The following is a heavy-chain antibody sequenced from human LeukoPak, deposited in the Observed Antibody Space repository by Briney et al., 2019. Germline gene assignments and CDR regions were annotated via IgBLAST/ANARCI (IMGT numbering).Heavy chain of an antibody. CDR2: ISSSGSTI. D-gene: IGHD3-22*01. CDR3: ARDRAYYDSSGYW. CDR1: GFTFSSYE. V-gene: IGHV3-48*03. Sequence: GGSLRLSCAASGFTFSSYEMNWVRQAPGKGLEWVSYISSSGSTIYYADSVKGRFTISRDNAKNSLYLQMNSLRAEDTAVYYCARDRAYYDSSGYWWGQGTLVTVSS. J-gene: IGHJ4*02.